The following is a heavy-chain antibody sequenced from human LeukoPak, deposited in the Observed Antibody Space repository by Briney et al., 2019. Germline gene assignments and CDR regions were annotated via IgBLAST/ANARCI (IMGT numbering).Heavy chain of an antibody. J-gene: IGHJ6*02. CDR1: GFTVSSNY. Sequence: GGSLRLSCAASGFTVSSNYMSWVRQAPGKGLEWVSAIYSGGSTYYADSVKGRFTISRDNSKNTLYLQMNSLRAEDTAVYYCARDTPTEGGLWFGELLGGMDVWGQGTTVTVSS. D-gene: IGHD3-10*01. V-gene: IGHV3-66*01. CDR3: ARDTPTEGGLWFGELLGGMDV. CDR2: IYSGGST.